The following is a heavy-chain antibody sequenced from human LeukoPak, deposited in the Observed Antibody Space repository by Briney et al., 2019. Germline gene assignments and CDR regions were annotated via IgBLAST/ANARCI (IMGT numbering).Heavy chain of an antibody. CDR1: GGSISSYY. D-gene: IGHD6-19*01. Sequence: PSETLSLTCTVSGGSISSYYWSWIRQPPGKGLEWIGYIYYSGSTNYNPSLKSRVTISVDTSKNQLSLKLSSVSAADTAVYYGARVGGDSSGWYDSWFDPWGQGTLVTVSS. J-gene: IGHJ5*02. CDR2: IYYSGST. CDR3: ARVGGDSSGWYDSWFDP. V-gene: IGHV4-59*08.